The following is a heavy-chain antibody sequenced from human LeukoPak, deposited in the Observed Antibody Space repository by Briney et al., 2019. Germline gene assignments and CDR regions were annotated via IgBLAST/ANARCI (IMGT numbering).Heavy chain of an antibody. Sequence: SETLSLTCTVSGGSISSSSYYWGWIRQPPGKGLEWIGSIYYSGSTYYNPSLKSRVTISVDTSKNQFSLKLSSVTAADTAVYYCARVIRGAYYDSSDDAFDIWGQGTMVTVSS. CDR3: ARVIRGAYYDSSDDAFDI. CDR1: GGSISSSSYY. CDR2: IYYSGST. J-gene: IGHJ3*02. V-gene: IGHV4-39*07. D-gene: IGHD3-22*01.